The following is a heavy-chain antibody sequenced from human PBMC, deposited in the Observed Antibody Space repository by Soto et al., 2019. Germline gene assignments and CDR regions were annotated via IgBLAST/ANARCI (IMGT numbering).Heavy chain of an antibody. V-gene: IGHV4-38-2*02. CDR1: GYSISSGYY. CDR2: IYHSGST. J-gene: IGHJ4*02. CDR3: AREGDDVLRFLEWLSDGGRYFDY. Sequence: SETLSLTCAVSGYSISSGYYWGWIRQPPGKGLEWIGTIYHSGSTYYNPSLKSRVTISVDTSKNQFSLKLSSVPAADTAVYYCAREGDDVLRFLEWLSDGGRYFDYWGQGTLVTVSS. D-gene: IGHD3-3*01.